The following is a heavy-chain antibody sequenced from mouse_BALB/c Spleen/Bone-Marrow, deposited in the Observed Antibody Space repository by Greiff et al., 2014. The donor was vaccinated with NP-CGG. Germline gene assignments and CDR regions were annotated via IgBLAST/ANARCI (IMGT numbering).Heavy chain of an antibody. J-gene: IGHJ3*01. Sequence: VQLQQPGPELVKPWPSVKISCKASGYSFTGYYMHWVKQSHGKSLEWIGEINPYNGGTSYNQKFKGKATLTVDTSSSTAFMELHSLTSEDSLVYYCARQLYGNYSFWGQGTLVTVS. CDR2: INPYNGGT. V-gene: IGHV1S30*01. CDR1: GYSFTGYY. D-gene: IGHD2-10*02. CDR3: ARQLYGNYSF.